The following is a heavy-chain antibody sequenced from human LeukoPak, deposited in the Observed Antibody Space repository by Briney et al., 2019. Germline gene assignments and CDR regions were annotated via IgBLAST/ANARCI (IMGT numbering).Heavy chain of an antibody. CDR3: ARVHCTNGVCYPHFDY. Sequence: GASVKVSCKASGYIFTGYYMHWVRQAPGQGLEWVGWINPNSGGTNYAQKFQGRVTMTRDTSISTAYMELSRLRSDDTAVYYCARVHCTNGVCYPHFDYWGQGTLVTVSS. CDR2: INPNSGGT. CDR1: GYIFTGYY. V-gene: IGHV1-2*02. J-gene: IGHJ4*02. D-gene: IGHD2-8*01.